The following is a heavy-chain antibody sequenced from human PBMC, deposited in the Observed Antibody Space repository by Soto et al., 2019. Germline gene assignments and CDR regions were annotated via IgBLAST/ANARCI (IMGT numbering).Heavy chain of an antibody. V-gene: IGHV1-3*01. J-gene: IGHJ4*02. CDR2: INAGNGNT. CDR1: GYTFTSYA. D-gene: IGHD3-22*01. Sequence: ASVKVSCKASGYTFTSYAMHWVRQAPGQRLEWMGWINAGNGNTKYSQKFQGRVTITRDTSASTAYMELSSLRSEDTAVYYCARTQGTYYYDSSGYFTFGYWGQGTLVTVSS. CDR3: ARTQGTYYYDSSGYFTFGY.